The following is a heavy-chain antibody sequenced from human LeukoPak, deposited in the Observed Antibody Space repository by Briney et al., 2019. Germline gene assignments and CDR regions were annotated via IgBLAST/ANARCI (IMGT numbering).Heavy chain of an antibody. V-gene: IGHV1-18*01. CDR2: ISAYNGNT. J-gene: IGHJ6*02. CDR1: GYTFTSYG. D-gene: IGHD5-24*01. CDR3: ARDGMAAPYYYYGMDV. Sequence: ASVKVSCKASGYTFTSYGISWVRQAPGQGLEWMGWISAYNGNTNYAQKLQGRVTMTTDTSTSTAYMELRSLRSDDTAVYYCARDGMAAPYYYYGMDVWGQGTTVTVSS.